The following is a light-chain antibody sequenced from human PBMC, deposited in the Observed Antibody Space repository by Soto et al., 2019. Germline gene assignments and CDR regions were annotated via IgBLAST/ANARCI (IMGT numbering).Light chain of an antibody. CDR1: SSNIGAGYD. Sequence: QSVLTQPPSVSGAPGQRVTISCTGRSSNIGAGYDVHWYQQLPGTAPKLLIHGNTNRPSGVPDRFSGSKSGTSAPLAITGLQAEDEADYYCQSYDNSLSGSVVFGGGTKLTVL. CDR3: QSYDNSLSGSVV. J-gene: IGLJ2*01. CDR2: GNT. V-gene: IGLV1-40*01.